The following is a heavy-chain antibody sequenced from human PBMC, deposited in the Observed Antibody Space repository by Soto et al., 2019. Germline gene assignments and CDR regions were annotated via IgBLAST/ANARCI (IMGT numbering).Heavy chain of an antibody. V-gene: IGHV4-59*01. J-gene: IGHJ4*02. D-gene: IGHD4-17*01. CDR3: ARNNYGDYDY. Sequence: SETLSLTCXVSGGSISSYYWSWIRQPPGKGLEWIGYIYYSGSTNYNPSLKSRVTISVDTSKNQFSLKLSSVTAADTAVYYCARNNYGDYDYWGQGTLVTVSS. CDR1: GGSISSYY. CDR2: IYYSGST.